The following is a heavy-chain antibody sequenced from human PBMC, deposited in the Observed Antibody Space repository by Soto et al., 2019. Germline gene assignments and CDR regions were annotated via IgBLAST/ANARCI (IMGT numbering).Heavy chain of an antibody. D-gene: IGHD6-19*01. CDR3: AKDDREAVAGAVHFYGMDV. CDR1: GFTFRWFA. CDR2: VSYEGTTK. V-gene: IGHV3-30*18. J-gene: IGHJ6*02. Sequence: QVQLVESGGDVVQPGESLRLSCVASGFTFRWFAMLWVRQAAGKGLEWVAAVSYEGTTKTYSDDVKGRFTISRDNSRNTVYLPLDNLRRDDTAMYYCAKDDREAVAGAVHFYGMDVWGQGTSVTVSS.